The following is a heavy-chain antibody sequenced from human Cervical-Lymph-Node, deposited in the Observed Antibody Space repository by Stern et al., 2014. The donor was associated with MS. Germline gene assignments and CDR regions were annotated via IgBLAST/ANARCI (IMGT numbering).Heavy chain of an antibody. Sequence: QVQLMQSGSELRKPGASVKLSCKASGYTFTNYALNWVRQAPGQGLEWMGWINTNTGNPTYAQGFTRRFVFSLDTSVTTAYLQISSLKAEDTAIYFCARDNNAYAYGGIDSWGQGTLVTVSS. CDR3: ARDNNAYAYGGIDS. V-gene: IGHV7-4-1*02. CDR2: INTNTGNP. CDR1: GYTFTNYA. D-gene: IGHD3-16*01. J-gene: IGHJ4*02.